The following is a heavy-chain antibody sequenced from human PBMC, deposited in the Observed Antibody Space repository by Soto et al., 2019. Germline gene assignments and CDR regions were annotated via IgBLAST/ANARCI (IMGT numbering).Heavy chain of an antibody. V-gene: IGHV3-64*01. D-gene: IGHD4-17*01. J-gene: IGHJ4*02. CDR2: INSNGGST. CDR3: ERLGTTYYCDY. CDR1: GVTFSSYA. Sequence: EVQLVESGGGLVQPGGSLRLSCAASGVTFSSYAMHWVRQAPGKGLECVSAINSNGGSTYYANSVKGRFTISRDNSKNTLYLQMGSLRAEDMAVYYCERLGTTYYCDYWGQGTLVTVSS.